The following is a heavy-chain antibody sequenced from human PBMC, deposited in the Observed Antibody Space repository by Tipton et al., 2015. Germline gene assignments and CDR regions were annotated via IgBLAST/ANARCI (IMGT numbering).Heavy chain of an antibody. Sequence: TLSLTCTVSGGSISSGDYYWSWVRQPPGKGLEWIGYIYYSGSTYYNPSLKSRVTISVDTSKNQFSLKLSSVTAADTAVYYCARVGYCTGGSCHYFDYWGQGTLVTVSS. CDR3: ARVGYCTGGSCHYFDY. D-gene: IGHD2-15*01. V-gene: IGHV4-30-4*01. CDR1: GGSISSGDYY. CDR2: IYYSGST. J-gene: IGHJ4*02.